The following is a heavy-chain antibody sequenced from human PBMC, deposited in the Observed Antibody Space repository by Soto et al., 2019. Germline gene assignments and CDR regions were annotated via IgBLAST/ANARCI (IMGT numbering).Heavy chain of an antibody. V-gene: IGHV3-73*02. D-gene: IGHD4-17*01. Sequence: EVQLVESGGGLARPGGSLKLSCAASGFSFSDSSMHWVRQASGKGPEWVGRIRSKANNYATSYGASVKGRFTIYRDDLKKMVFLNMNSLRTEDTAVYYCTRRGYGGNSGEDYWGQGTLVTVSS. CDR2: IRSKANNYAT. J-gene: IGHJ4*02. CDR3: TRRGYGGNSGEDY. CDR1: GFSFSDSS.